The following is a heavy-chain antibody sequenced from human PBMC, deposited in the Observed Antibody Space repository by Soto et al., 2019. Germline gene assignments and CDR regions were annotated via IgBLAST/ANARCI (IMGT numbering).Heavy chain of an antibody. CDR1: GFTVGNNY. V-gene: IGHV3-53*01. Sequence: EVQLVESGGGLIQPGGSLKLSCAASGFTVGNNYMSWVRQAPGKGLEWGSLIYSTGTTKYADSVKGRFTVSRDNAKNTLYLQMNSRRAEDTAVYYCAKDGRGSGSHYNSFGYWGQGTLVTVSS. CDR2: IYSTGTT. J-gene: IGHJ4*02. CDR3: AKDGRGSGSHYNSFGY. D-gene: IGHD3-10*01.